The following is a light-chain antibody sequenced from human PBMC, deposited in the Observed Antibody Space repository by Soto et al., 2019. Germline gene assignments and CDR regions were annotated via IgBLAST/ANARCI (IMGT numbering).Light chain of an antibody. V-gene: IGKV3-20*01. CDR2: GES. J-gene: IGKJ2*02. CDR1: QSVSSPY. CDR3: QHYDFSPCP. Sequence: EIVLTQSPGTLSLSPGERATLSCRASQSVSSPYLAWYQQKPGQAPRLLIYGESSRPTGIPDRFTGSGSGTVSAIPIRRQEPEDLGVSSCQHYDFSPCPLGKGAKLEI.